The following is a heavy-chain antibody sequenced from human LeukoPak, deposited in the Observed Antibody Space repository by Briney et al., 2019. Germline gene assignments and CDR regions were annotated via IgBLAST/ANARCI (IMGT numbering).Heavy chain of an antibody. V-gene: IGHV1-69*13. CDR3: ARAGGVTIFGVAAYYFDY. CDR2: IIPIFGTA. D-gene: IGHD3-3*01. J-gene: IGHJ4*02. Sequence: AVKVSCKASGGTFSSYAISWVRQAPGQGLEWMGGIIPIFGTANYAQKFQGRVTITADESTSTAYMELSSLRSEDTAVYYCARAGGVTIFGVAAYYFDYWGQGTLVTASS. CDR1: GGTFSSYA.